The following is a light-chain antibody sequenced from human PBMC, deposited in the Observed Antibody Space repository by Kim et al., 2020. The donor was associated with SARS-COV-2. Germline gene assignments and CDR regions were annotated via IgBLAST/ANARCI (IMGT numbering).Light chain of an antibody. CDR3: QQFSGYPYT. V-gene: IGKV1-5*03. J-gene: IGKJ2*01. CDR1: QSISIS. CDR2: RAS. Sequence: GDRVTITCRASQSISISLAWYQQKPGKAPKLLIYRASNLQSGVPSRFSGSGSGTEFTLTISSLQPDDFATYYCQQFSGYPYTFGPGTKLEI.